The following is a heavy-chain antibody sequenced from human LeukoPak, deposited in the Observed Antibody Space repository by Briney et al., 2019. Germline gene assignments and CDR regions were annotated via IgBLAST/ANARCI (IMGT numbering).Heavy chain of an antibody. V-gene: IGHV3-23*01. Sequence: GGTLRLSCAASGFTFSSYGMSWVRQAPGKGLEWVSAISGSGGSTYYADSVKGRFTISRDNSKNTLYLQMNSLRAEDTAVYYCAKALYYYDSSGPLFDYWGQGTLVTVSS. CDR3: AKALYYYDSSGPLFDY. CDR2: ISGSGGST. D-gene: IGHD3-22*01. CDR1: GFTFSSYG. J-gene: IGHJ4*02.